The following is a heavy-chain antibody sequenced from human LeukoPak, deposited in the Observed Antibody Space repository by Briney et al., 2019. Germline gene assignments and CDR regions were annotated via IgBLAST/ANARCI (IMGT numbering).Heavy chain of an antibody. V-gene: IGHV4-39*01. CDR2: IYYSGST. Sequence: KTSETLSLTCTVSGDSISSTNYYWGWIRQPPGKGLEWIGSIYYSGSTYYNPSLESRVTTSVDTSKNQFSLKLSSVTAADTAVYYCATSGWYLLPGVYWGQGTLVTVSS. J-gene: IGHJ4*02. CDR1: GDSISSTNYY. CDR3: ATSGWYLLPGVY. D-gene: IGHD6-19*01.